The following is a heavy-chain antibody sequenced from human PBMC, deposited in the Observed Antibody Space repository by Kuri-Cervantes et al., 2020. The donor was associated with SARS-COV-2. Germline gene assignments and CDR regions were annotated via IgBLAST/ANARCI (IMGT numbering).Heavy chain of an antibody. CDR1: GGSISSYY. Sequence: ESLKISCTVSGGSISSYYWSWIRQPPGKGLEWIGSVYHSGSTYYNPSLKSRVTISVDTSKNHFSLKLTSVTAADTAVYYCARHTSTGWFDPWGQGTRVTVSS. V-gene: IGHV4-59*04. CDR3: ARHTSTGWFDP. D-gene: IGHD2-2*02. CDR2: VYHSGST. J-gene: IGHJ5*02.